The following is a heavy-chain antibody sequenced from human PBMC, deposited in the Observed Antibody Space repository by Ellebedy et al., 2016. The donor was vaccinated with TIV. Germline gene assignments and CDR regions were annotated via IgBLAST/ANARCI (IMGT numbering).Heavy chain of an antibody. CDR1: GYTLTELS. D-gene: IGHD3-10*01. Sequence: AASVKVSCKVSGYTLTELSMHWVRQAPGKGLEWMGGFDPEDGETIYAQKFQGRVTMTEDTSTDTAYMELSSLRSEDTAVYYCATGLWFGELFRGMDVWGQGTTVTVSS. J-gene: IGHJ6*02. CDR3: ATGLWFGELFRGMDV. CDR2: FDPEDGET. V-gene: IGHV1-24*01.